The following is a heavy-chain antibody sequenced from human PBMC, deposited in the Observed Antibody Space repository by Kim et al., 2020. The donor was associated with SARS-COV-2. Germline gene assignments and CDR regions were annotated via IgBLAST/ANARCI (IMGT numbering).Heavy chain of an antibody. CDR3: ATEVAKTGGFDI. Sequence: APGLGLEWMGVIKSRGDRSWYSQKFQARITVTRDTSTGTVHMELSSLRFEDTALYYCATEVAKTGGFDIWAQGTGVTVS. D-gene: IGHD1-1*01. CDR2: IKSRGDRS. J-gene: IGHJ3*02. V-gene: IGHV1-46*01.